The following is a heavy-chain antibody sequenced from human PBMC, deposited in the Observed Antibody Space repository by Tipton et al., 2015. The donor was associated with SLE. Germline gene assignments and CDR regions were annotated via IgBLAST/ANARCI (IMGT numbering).Heavy chain of an antibody. CDR1: GGSISSGSYY. J-gene: IGHJ6*03. CDR3: ARDFEVFGVDPFNSMDV. D-gene: IGHD3-3*01. CDR2: ISDGGGT. Sequence: TLSLTCTVSGGSISSGSYYWAWIRRPPGRGLEWIGYISDGGGTNYNPSLKSRVTISVDTAKNQFSLKLTSVTAADTAVYYCARDFEVFGVDPFNSMDVWGKGSTVNVSS. V-gene: IGHV4-61*01.